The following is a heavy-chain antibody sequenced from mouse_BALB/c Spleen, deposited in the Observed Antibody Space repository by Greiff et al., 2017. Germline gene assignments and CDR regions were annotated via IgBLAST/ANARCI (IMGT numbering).Heavy chain of an antibody. D-gene: IGHD1-1*01. CDR3: TVVAPYAMDY. J-gene: IGHJ4*01. V-gene: IGHV2-4-1*01. CDR1: GFSLTSYG. CDR2: IWSGGST. Sequence: QVQLKESGPGLVAPSQSLSITCTVSGFSLTSYGVHWVRQSPGKGLEWLGVIWSGGSTDYNAAFISRLSISKDNSKSQVFFKMNSLQADDTAIYYCTVVAPYAMDYWGQGTSVTVSS.